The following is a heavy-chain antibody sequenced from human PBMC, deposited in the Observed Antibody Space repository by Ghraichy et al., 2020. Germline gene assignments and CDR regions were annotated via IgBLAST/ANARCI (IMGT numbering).Heavy chain of an antibody. J-gene: IGHJ4*02. V-gene: IGHV3-7*03. Sequence: GGSLRLSCVASGYTFSSHWMSWVRQAPGKGLEWVANIKPDGSVKNYVDSVKGRFIISRDNAKNSLYLQMNSLRVEDTAVYYCAPTAGGQGTLVTVSS. CDR3: APTA. D-gene: IGHD1-26*01. CDR1: GYTFSSHW. CDR2: IKPDGSVK.